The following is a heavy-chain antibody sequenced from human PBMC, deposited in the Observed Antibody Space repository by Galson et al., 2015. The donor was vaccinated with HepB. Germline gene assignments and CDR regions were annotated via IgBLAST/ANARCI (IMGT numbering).Heavy chain of an antibody. CDR1: GYTFTGYY. CDR2: ISAYNGNT. V-gene: IGHV1-18*04. J-gene: IGHJ4*02. Sequence: SVKVSCKASGYTFTGYYMHWVRQAPGQGLEWMGWISAYNGNTNYAQKLQGRVTMTTDTSTSTAYMELRSLRSDDTAVYYCARDRVYCSGGSCYSTVDYWGQGTLVTVSS. CDR3: ARDRVYCSGGSCYSTVDY. D-gene: IGHD2-15*01.